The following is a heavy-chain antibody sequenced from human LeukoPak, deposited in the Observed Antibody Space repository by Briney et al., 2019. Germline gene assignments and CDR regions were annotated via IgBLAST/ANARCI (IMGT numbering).Heavy chain of an antibody. CDR3: ARGSSSWYGPLDY. J-gene: IGHJ4*02. CDR2: IKQDGSEK. Sequence: GGSLRLSCAASGFTFSSYWMSWVRQAPGKGLEWVANIKQDGSEKYYVDSVKGRFTISRDNAKNSLYLQMNSLRAEDTAVYYCARGSSSWYGPLDYWGQGTLVTVSS. D-gene: IGHD6-13*01. V-gene: IGHV3-7*01. CDR1: GFTFSSYW.